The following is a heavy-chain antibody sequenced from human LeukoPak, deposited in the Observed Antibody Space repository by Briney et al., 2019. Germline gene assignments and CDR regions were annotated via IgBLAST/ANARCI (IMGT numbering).Heavy chain of an antibody. D-gene: IGHD6-13*01. CDR1: GYTFTSYY. Sequence: SVKVSCKASGYTFTSYYMHWVRQAPGQGLEWMGRIIPLFGTANYAQKFQGRVTITTDEYTSTAYMELSTLRSDDTAVYYCARERPPGDSSNWFLEGYFDIWGQGTLVTVSS. V-gene: IGHV1-69*05. CDR3: ARERPPGDSSNWFLEGYFDI. J-gene: IGHJ4*02. CDR2: IIPLFGTA.